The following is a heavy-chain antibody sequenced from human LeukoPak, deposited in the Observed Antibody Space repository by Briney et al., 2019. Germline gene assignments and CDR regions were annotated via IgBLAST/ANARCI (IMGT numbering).Heavy chain of an antibody. CDR1: GFTFDDYG. CDR2: INWNGGST. J-gene: IGHJ4*02. D-gene: IGHD1-26*01. V-gene: IGHV3-20*04. CDR3: AGSGGSYYSAGY. Sequence: PGGSLRLSCAASGFTFDDYGMSWVRQAPGKGLEWVSGINWNGGSTGYADSVKGRFTISRDNAKNSLYLQMNSLRAEDTALYYCAGSGGSYYSAGYWGQGTLVTVSS.